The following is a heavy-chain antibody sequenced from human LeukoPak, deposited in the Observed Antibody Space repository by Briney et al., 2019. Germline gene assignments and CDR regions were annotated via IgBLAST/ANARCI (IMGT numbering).Heavy chain of an antibody. V-gene: IGHV1-18*01. CDR1: GYTFTSYH. Sequence: GASVKVSCKASGYTFTSYHITWVRRAPGQGLEWMGWISGYNGNTNYAQKFQGRVSMTTDTSTSTAYMELRSLRSDDTAVYYCARGGSSVIRDWFDPWGQGTLVTVSS. CDR2: ISGYNGNT. D-gene: IGHD6-6*01. CDR3: ARGGSSVIRDWFDP. J-gene: IGHJ5*02.